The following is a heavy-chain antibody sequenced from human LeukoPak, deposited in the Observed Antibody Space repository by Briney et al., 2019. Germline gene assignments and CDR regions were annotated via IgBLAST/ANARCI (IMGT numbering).Heavy chain of an antibody. J-gene: IGHJ5*02. D-gene: IGHD3-10*01. V-gene: IGHV4-39*07. Sequence: SETLSLTCTVSGGSISSISYYWGWIRQPPGKGLEWIGTMYYSGSTYHNPSLKSRVTVSVDTSKNQFSLKLTSVTAADTAVYYCVRGPYGSGISNWFDPWGQGTQVIVPS. CDR1: GGSISSISYY. CDR3: VRGPYGSGISNWFDP. CDR2: MYYSGST.